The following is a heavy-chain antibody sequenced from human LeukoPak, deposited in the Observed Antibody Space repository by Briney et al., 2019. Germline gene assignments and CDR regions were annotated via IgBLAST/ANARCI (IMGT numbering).Heavy chain of an antibody. CDR2: IHHSGST. V-gene: IGHV4-38-2*01. J-gene: IGHJ4*02. D-gene: IGHD3-16*01. CDR3: ASYALSGPIDY. Sequence: PSETLSLTCAVSRYSISSDYCRGWIRPPPGKGLEWIGRIHHSGSTYYNPSLKSRVTTSLDPSKNQFSLDLTSVTAADTAVYYCASYALSGPIDYWGQGTLVTVSS. CDR1: RYSISSDYC.